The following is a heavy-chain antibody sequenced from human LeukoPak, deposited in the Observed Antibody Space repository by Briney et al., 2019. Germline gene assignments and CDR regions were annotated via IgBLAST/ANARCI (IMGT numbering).Heavy chain of an antibody. V-gene: IGHV2-70*11. CDR3: ARIRSGSYHDYFDY. Sequence: SGPTLVNPTQTLTLTCTFSGFSLSTSGMCVSWIRQPPGKALEWLARIDWDDDKYYTTSLKTRLTISKDTSKNQVVLTMTNMDPVDTATYYCARIRSGSYHDYFDYWGQGTLVTVSS. J-gene: IGHJ4*02. CDR2: IDWDDDK. CDR1: GFSLSTSGMC. D-gene: IGHD1-26*01.